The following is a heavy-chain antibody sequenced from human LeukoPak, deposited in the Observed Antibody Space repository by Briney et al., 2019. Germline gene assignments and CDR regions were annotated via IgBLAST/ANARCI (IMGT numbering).Heavy chain of an antibody. CDR3: ARALYSRPAGP. V-gene: IGHV4-38-2*02. J-gene: IGHJ5*02. Sequence: SETLSLTCTVSGYSISSGYYWGGHRRPPGKGWMGIGSIYHSGSTYYNPSLKSRVTISVDTSKNQFSLKLSSVTAADTAVYYCARALYSRPAGPWGQGTLVTVSS. D-gene: IGHD6-13*01. CDR2: IYHSGST. CDR1: GYSISSGYY.